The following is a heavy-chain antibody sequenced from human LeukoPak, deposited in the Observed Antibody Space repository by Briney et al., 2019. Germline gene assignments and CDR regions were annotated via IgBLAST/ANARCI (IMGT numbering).Heavy chain of an antibody. V-gene: IGHV1-18*01. D-gene: IGHD6-19*01. CDR3: AGDSMAVAVTYYYYGMDV. J-gene: IGHJ6*02. CDR1: GCTFTSYG. Sequence: ASVKVSCKASGCTFTSYGISWVRQAPGQGLEWMGWISAYNGNTNYAQKLQGRVTMTTDTSTSTAYMELRSLRSDDTAVYYCAGDSMAVAVTYYYYGMDVWGQGTTVTVSS. CDR2: ISAYNGNT.